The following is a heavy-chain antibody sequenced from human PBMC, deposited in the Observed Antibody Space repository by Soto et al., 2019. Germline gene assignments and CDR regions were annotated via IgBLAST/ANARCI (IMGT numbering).Heavy chain of an antibody. J-gene: IGHJ4*02. Sequence: SETLSLTCAVYGGSFSGYYWSWIRQPPGKGLEWIGEINHSGSTNYNPSLKSRVTISVDTSKNQFSLKLSSVTAADTAVYYCARHARGYEETREYFDYWGQGTLVTVSS. CDR2: INHSGST. CDR3: ARHARGYEETREYFDY. D-gene: IGHD5-12*01. V-gene: IGHV4-34*01. CDR1: GGSFSGYY.